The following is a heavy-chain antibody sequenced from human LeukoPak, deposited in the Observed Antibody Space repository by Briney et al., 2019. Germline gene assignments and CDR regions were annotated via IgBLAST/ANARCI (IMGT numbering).Heavy chain of an antibody. J-gene: IGHJ3*01. Sequence: GGSLRLSCAASGFTFSSYEMNWVRQAPGKGLEWVTITSYDGTNKYYADSVKGRFTISRDNSKNTLYLQMNSLRVEDTAMYYCARAGQINAFDLWGQGTMVTVSS. D-gene: IGHD1-1*01. CDR1: GFTFSSYE. V-gene: IGHV3-30*04. CDR3: ARAGQINAFDL. CDR2: TSYDGTNK.